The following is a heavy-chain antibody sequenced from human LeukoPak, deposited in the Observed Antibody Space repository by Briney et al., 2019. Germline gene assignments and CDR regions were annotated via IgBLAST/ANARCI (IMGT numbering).Heavy chain of an antibody. CDR1: GGSISSGGYY. D-gene: IGHD5-18*01. J-gene: IGHJ4*02. CDR2: IYYSGST. CDR3: ARVRGQLWSPKYYFDY. V-gene: IGHV4-31*03. Sequence: PSQTLSLTCTVSGGSISSGGYYWSRIRQHPGKGLEWIGYIYYSGSTYYNPSLKSRVTISVDTSKNQFSLKLSSVTAADTAVYYCARVRGQLWSPKYYFDYWGQGTLVTVSS.